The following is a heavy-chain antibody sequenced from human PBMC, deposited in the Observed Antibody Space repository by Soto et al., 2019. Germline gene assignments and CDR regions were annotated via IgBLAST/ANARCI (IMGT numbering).Heavy chain of an antibody. CDR3: ATPQDAGQLETASNWFDP. Sequence: ASVKVSCKVSGYTLTELSMQWVRQAPGKGLEWMGGFDPEDGETIYAQKFQGRVTMTEDTSTDTAYMELSSLRSEDTAVYYCATPQDAGQLETASNWFDPWGQGTLVTVSS. CDR2: FDPEDGET. CDR1: GYTLTELS. J-gene: IGHJ5*02. V-gene: IGHV1-24*01. D-gene: IGHD6-6*01.